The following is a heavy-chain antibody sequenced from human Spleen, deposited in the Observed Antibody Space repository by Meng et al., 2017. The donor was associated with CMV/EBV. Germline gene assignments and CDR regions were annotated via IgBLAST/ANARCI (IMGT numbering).Heavy chain of an antibody. Sequence: ELEWVVSGGDFVVPGWSVRLSCTVSGFTVSYDYMSWVRQAPGKGLKWVSVIYPDGRTYYADSVNVRFTMSRDNSKNTVHLQMNSLRVEDTAVYYCARHDWFDPWGQGTLVTVSS. J-gene: IGHJ5*02. CDR2: IYPDGRT. CDR3: ARHDWFDP. CDR1: GFTVSYDY. V-gene: IGHV3-66*04.